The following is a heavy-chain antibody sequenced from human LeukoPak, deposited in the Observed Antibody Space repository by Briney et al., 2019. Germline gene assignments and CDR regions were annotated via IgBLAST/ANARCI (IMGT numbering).Heavy chain of an antibody. CDR1: GYTFTSYY. CDR2: INPSGGST. Sequence: ASVKVSCKASGYTFTSYYMHWVRQAPGQGLEWMGIINPSGGSTSYAQKFQGRVTMTRDTSTSTVYMELSSLRSEDTAVYYCARDDEDSSSWSEKFDYWGQGTLVTVSS. J-gene: IGHJ4*02. D-gene: IGHD6-13*01. V-gene: IGHV1-46*01. CDR3: ARDDEDSSSWSEKFDY.